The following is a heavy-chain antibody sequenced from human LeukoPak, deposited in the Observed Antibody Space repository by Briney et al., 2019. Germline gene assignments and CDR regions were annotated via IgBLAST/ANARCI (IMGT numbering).Heavy chain of an antibody. D-gene: IGHD2-15*01. CDR3: ARFSGEVAATRYYYYGMDV. J-gene: IGHJ6*02. V-gene: IGHV3-11*01. CDR1: GFTFSDYY. CDR2: ISSSGSTI. Sequence: PGGSLRLSCAASGFTFSDYYMSWIRQAPGKGLEWVSYISSSGSTIYYADSVKGRFTISRDNAKNSLYLQMNSLRAEDTAVYYCARFSGEVAATRYYYYGMDVWGQGTTVTVSS.